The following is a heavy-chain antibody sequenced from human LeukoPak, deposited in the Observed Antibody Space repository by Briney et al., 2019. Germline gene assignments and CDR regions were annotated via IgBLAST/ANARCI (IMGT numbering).Heavy chain of an antibody. CDR3: ARGRWFDP. J-gene: IGHJ5*02. CDR2: ISGSGSTI. CDR1: GFTFSSYG. Sequence: PGRSLRLSCAASGFTFSSYGMHWVRQAPGKGLEWVSFISGSGSTIHFADSVKGRFTISRDNAKNSLYLQMNSLRGEDTAVYYCARGRWFDPWGQGTLVTVSS. V-gene: IGHV3-48*03.